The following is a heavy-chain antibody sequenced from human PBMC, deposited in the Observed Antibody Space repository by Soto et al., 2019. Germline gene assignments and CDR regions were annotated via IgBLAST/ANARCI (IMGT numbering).Heavy chain of an antibody. CDR1: GYTFTSYD. V-gene: IGHV1-8*01. Sequence: GASVKVSCKASGYTFTSYDINWVRQATGQGLEWMGWMNPNSGNTGYAQKFQGRVTMTRNTPISTAYMELSSLRSEDTAVYYCARVVKNWNSYYYYYMDVWGKGTTVTVSS. J-gene: IGHJ6*03. CDR3: ARVVKNWNSYYYYYMDV. CDR2: MNPNSGNT. D-gene: IGHD1-1*01.